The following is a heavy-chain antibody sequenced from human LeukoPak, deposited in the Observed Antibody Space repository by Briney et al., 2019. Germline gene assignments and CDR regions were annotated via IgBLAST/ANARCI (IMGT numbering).Heavy chain of an antibody. CDR2: ISAYNGNT. CDR3: ARDIVVVPAAMSYYYYYGMDV. CDR1: GYTFINYA. J-gene: IGHJ6*02. D-gene: IGHD2-2*01. V-gene: IGHV1-18*04. Sequence: ASVKVSCKASGYTFINYAMHWVRQAPGQGLEWMGWISAYNGNTNYAQKLQGRVTMTTDTSTSTAYMELRSLRSDDTAVYYCARDIVVVPAAMSYYYYYGMDVWGQGTTVTVSS.